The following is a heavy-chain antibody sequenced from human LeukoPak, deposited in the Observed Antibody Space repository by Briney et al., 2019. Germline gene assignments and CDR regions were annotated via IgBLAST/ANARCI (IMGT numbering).Heavy chain of an antibody. J-gene: IGHJ4*02. D-gene: IGHD1-26*01. CDR2: ITPSGGSR. CDR1: GYTFTSYG. CDR3: ARVKVGARDKYLDY. Sequence: ASVKVSCKASGYTFTSYGISWVRQAPGQGLEWMGMITPSGGSRSYAQKFQGRVTMTRDTATSTVYMELSSLRSEDTAVYYCARVKVGARDKYLDYWGQGTQVTVAS. V-gene: IGHV1-46*01.